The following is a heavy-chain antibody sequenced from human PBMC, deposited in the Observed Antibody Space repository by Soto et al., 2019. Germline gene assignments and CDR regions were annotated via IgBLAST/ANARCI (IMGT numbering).Heavy chain of an antibody. D-gene: IGHD4-17*01. CDR3: VSSSLDGDLNWFDP. CDR1: GGSISSYY. CDR2: IYYSGST. J-gene: IGHJ5*02. Sequence: QVQLQESGPGLVKPSETLSLTCTVSGGSISSYYWSWIRQPPGKGLEWIGYIYYSGSTNYNPSLRRRVTMSVDTSKNQFSPKLSSVTAADPAVYYCVSSSLDGDLNWFDPWGQGTLVTVSS. V-gene: IGHV4-59*08.